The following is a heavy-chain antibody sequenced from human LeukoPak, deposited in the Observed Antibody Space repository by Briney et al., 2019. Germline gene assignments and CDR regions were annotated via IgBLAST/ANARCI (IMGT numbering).Heavy chain of an antibody. CDR3: AKDRGYGDSQGHYYGMDV. CDR1: GFTFSSYG. J-gene: IGHJ6*02. Sequence: GRSLRLSCAASGFTFSSYGMHWVRQAPGKGLEWVAVISYDGSNKYYADSVKGRFTISRDNSKNTLYLQMNSLRAEDTAVYYCAKDRGYGDSQGHYYGMDVWGQGTTVTVSS. CDR2: ISYDGSNK. V-gene: IGHV3-30*18. D-gene: IGHD4-17*01.